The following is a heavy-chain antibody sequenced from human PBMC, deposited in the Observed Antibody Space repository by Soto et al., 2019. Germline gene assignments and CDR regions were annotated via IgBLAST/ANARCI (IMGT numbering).Heavy chain of an antibody. J-gene: IGHJ4*02. Sequence: SVKVSCKASGGTSSSYAISWVRQAPVQGLEWMGGIIPIFGTANYAQKFQGRVTITADESTSTAYMELSSLRSEDTAVYYCARVGVVVAATPFYFYYWGQGTLVTVSS. CDR1: GGTSSSYA. CDR3: ARVGVVVAATPFYFYY. CDR2: IIPIFGTA. D-gene: IGHD2-15*01. V-gene: IGHV1-69*13.